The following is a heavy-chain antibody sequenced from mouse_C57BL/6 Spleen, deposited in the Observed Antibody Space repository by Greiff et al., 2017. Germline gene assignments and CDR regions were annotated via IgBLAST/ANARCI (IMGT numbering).Heavy chain of an antibody. Sequence: VKLQESGAELVRPGASVTLSCKASGYTFTDYEMHWVKQTPVHGLEWIGAIDPETGGTAYNQKFKGKAILTADKSSSTAYMELRSLTSEDSAVYYCTRDYDYDGYYAMDYWGQGTSVTVSS. D-gene: IGHD2-4*01. CDR2: IDPETGGT. CDR1: GYTFTDYE. V-gene: IGHV1-15*01. CDR3: TRDYDYDGYYAMDY. J-gene: IGHJ4*01.